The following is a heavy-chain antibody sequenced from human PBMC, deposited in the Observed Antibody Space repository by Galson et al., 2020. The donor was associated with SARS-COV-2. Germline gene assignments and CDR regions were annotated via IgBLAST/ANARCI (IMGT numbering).Heavy chain of an antibody. CDR1: GFSLRTNGMR. D-gene: IGHD6-13*01. J-gene: IGHJ4*02. V-gene: IGHV2-70*04. Sequence: SGPTLVKPTQTLTLTCTFSGFSLRTNGMRVTWIRQPPGKALEWLARIDWDDDKFYSTSLKTRLTISKDTSKNQVVLTMTNMDPVDTATYYCARAPGYSSSWFGYFDYWGQGTLVTVSS. CDR3: ARAPGYSSSWFGYFDY. CDR2: IDWDDDK.